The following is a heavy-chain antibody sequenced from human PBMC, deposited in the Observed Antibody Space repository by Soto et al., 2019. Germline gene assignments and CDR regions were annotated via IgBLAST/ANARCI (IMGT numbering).Heavy chain of an antibody. D-gene: IGHD6-19*01. CDR1: GGSFSGYY. CDR3: ARELDSSGWFYYFDC. Sequence: PSETLSLTCAVYGGSFSGYYWSWIRQPPGKGLEWIGEINHSGSTNYNPSLKSRVTISVDTSKNQFSLKLSSVTAADTAVYYCARELDSSGWFYYFDCWGQGTLVTVSS. J-gene: IGHJ4*02. V-gene: IGHV4-34*01. CDR2: INHSGST.